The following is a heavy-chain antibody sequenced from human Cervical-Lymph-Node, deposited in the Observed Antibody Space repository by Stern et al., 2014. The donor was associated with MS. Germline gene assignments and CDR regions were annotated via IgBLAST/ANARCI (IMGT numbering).Heavy chain of an antibody. CDR3: ARGASSVAWYKHGVDV. J-gene: IGHJ6*02. CDR2: IITIFGTR. Sequence: VQLVESGAEVQKPGSSVRVSCKASGYTSNTDAVHWVRQAPGQGLEWMGGIITIFGTRVHAHRFKGRVSIAADESAATNYMELSSLTSDDTAVDYCARGASSVAWYKHGVDVWGQGTTVTVSS. D-gene: IGHD1-14*01. V-gene: IGHV1-69*01. CDR1: GYTSNTDA.